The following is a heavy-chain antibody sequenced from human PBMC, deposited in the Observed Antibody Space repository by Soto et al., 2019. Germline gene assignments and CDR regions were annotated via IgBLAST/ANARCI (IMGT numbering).Heavy chain of an antibody. V-gene: IGHV3-30*03. CDR3: ATEVHCGGVSCSWSEGFDY. J-gene: IGHJ4*02. D-gene: IGHD2-15*01. CDR2: ISYEGSHT. Sequence: QVQLVESGGGVVQPGRSLRLSCAASGFIFSSYGMHWVRQAPGKGLEWVAVISYEGSHTYYADSVKGRFTITRDNSKNTLYLHMDSLIPEDTAVYYCATEVHCGGVSCSWSEGFDYWGQGTLLTVSS. CDR1: GFIFSSYG.